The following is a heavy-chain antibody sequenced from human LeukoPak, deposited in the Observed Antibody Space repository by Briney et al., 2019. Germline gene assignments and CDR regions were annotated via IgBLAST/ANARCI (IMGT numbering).Heavy chain of an antibody. CDR1: GGSISSGSYY. Sequence: SETLSLTCTVSGGSISSGSYYYNWIRQPAGKGLEWIGSISYSGSTYYNPSLKSRVTISVDTSKNQFSLKLSSVTAADTAVYYCARGYCSGGSCYSYYYYNYMDVWGKGTTVTVSS. J-gene: IGHJ6*03. CDR2: ISYSGST. D-gene: IGHD2-15*01. CDR3: ARGYCSGGSCYSYYYYNYMDV. V-gene: IGHV4-39*07.